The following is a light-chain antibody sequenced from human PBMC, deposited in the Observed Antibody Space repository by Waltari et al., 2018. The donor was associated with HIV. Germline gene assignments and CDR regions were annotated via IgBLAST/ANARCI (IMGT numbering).Light chain of an antibody. CDR3: AAWDDSLNGPWV. CDR2: SNK. Sequence: QSVLTQPPSASGTPGQRVTISCSGSSSNIGSNTVNWYQQHPGTAPKLLIYSNKRRPSGVPDRCSGSKSGTSASLAISGLQSEDEADYYCAAWDDSLNGPWVFGGGTKLTVL. V-gene: IGLV1-44*01. CDR1: SSNIGSNT. J-gene: IGLJ3*02.